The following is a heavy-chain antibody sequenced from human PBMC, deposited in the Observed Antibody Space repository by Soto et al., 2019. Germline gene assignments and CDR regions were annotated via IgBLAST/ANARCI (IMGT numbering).Heavy chain of an antibody. Sequence: GGSLRLSCAASGFTFSSYGMHWVRQAPGKGLEWVAVIWYDGSNKYYEDSVKGRFTISRDNSKNTLYLQMNSLRAEDTAVYYCASLLSIAAVNDAFDIWGQGTMVTVSS. V-gene: IGHV3-33*08. J-gene: IGHJ3*02. D-gene: IGHD6-6*01. CDR1: GFTFSSYG. CDR2: IWYDGSNK. CDR3: ASLLSIAAVNDAFDI.